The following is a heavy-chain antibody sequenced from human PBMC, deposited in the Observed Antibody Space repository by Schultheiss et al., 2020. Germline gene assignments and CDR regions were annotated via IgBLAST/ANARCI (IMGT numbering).Heavy chain of an antibody. CDR2: ISAYNGNT. V-gene: IGHV1-18*01. CDR1: GYTFTSYG. Sequence: ASVKVSCKASGYTFTSYGISWVRQAPGQGLEWMGWISAYNGNTNYAQKLQGRVTMTTDTSTSTVYMELRSLRSDDTAVYYCARDRRGAYSSSWPTFDYWGQGTLVTVSS. CDR3: ARDRRGAYSSSWPTFDY. J-gene: IGHJ4*02. D-gene: IGHD6-13*01.